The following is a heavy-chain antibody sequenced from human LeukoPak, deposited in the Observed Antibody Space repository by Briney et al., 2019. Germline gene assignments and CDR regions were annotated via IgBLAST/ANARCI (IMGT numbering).Heavy chain of an antibody. CDR2: IIPIFGTA. V-gene: IGHV1-69*05. J-gene: IGHJ4*02. CDR3: ARGEGSSIDY. Sequence: SVKVSCKASGGTFSSYAISWVRQAPGQGLEWMGGIIPIFGTANYAQKFQGRVTMTIDTSISTAYLELTRLTSDDTAVYYCARGEGSSIDYWGQGTLVTVSS. D-gene: IGHD6-13*01. CDR1: GGTFSSYA.